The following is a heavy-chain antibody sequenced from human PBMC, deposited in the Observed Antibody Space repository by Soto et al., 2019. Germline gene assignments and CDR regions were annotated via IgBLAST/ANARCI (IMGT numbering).Heavy chain of an antibody. D-gene: IGHD2-2*01. Sequence: GGSLRLSCAASGFTFSSYAMSWVRQAPGKGLEWVSAISGSGGSTYYADSVKGRFTISRDNSKNTLYLQMNSLRAEDTALYYCAKSYDIVVVWKNLHYFDYWGQGTLVTVSS. V-gene: IGHV3-23*01. J-gene: IGHJ4*02. CDR3: AKSYDIVVVWKNLHYFDY. CDR1: GFTFSSYA. CDR2: ISGSGGST.